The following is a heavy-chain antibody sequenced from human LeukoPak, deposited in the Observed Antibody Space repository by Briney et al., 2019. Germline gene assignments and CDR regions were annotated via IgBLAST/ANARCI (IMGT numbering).Heavy chain of an antibody. CDR1: GFTFSSYP. J-gene: IGHJ4*02. D-gene: IGHD6-13*01. V-gene: IGHV3-30*01. CDR3: ARDHQIAAAVYYFDY. Sequence: GRSLRLSCAASGFTFSSYPMHWVRQAPGKGLEWVAVIANDGRDKHYADSAKGRFTISRDNSKNTLYLQMNSLRTEDTAVYYCARDHQIAAAVYYFDYWGQGTLVTVSS. CDR2: IANDGRDK.